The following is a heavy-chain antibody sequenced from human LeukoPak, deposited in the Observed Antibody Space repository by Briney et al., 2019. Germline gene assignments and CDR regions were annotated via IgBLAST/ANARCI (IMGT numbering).Heavy chain of an antibody. CDR3: AKDQFEAAAGPGGHY. V-gene: IGHV3-23*01. Sequence: GGSLRLSCAASGFTFSSYAMSWVRQAPGKGLEWVSAISGSGGSTYYADSVKGRFTISRDNSKNTLYLQTNSLRAEDTAVYYCAKDQFEAAAGPGGHYWGQGTLVTVSS. D-gene: IGHD6-13*01. CDR2: ISGSGGST. J-gene: IGHJ4*02. CDR1: GFTFSSYA.